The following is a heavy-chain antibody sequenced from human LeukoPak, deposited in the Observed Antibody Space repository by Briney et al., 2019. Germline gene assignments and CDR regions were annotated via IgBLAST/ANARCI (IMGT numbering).Heavy chain of an antibody. CDR1: GFTFSSYV. CDR2: ITSSSSTI. J-gene: IGHJ4*02. CDR3: ARGSDYSNYVPDY. V-gene: IGHV3-48*04. Sequence: PGGSLRLSCAASGFTFSSYVMNWVRQAPGKGLEWVSYITSSSSTINYADSVKGRFTISRDNAKNSLYLQMNSLRAEDTAVYYCARGSDYSNYVPDYWGQGTLVTVSS. D-gene: IGHD4-11*01.